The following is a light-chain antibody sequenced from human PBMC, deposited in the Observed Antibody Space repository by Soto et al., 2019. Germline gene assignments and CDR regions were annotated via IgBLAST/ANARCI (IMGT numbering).Light chain of an antibody. Sequence: DIQMTQSPSSVSASLGDRVTITCRASQGIGVYLAWFQQKPGNVPKLLIYAASTLKSGVPSRFSGSGSGTDFTLTISSLQPEDVATYYCQKYNSAPLTFGGGTNVEIK. CDR1: QGIGVY. J-gene: IGKJ4*01. CDR3: QKYNSAPLT. V-gene: IGKV1-27*01. CDR2: AAS.